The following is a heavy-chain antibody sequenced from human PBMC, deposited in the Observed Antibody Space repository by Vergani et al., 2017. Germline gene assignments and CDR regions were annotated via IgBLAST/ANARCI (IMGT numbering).Heavy chain of an antibody. Sequence: EVHLEGPGGGLVQPGGSLRLSCAASGFTFGDYYQAWIRLPPGKGLDWVASIKRDGTETFYVDSVKGRFTISRDNAKTTLYLQMNSLRDEDRGVYYCARISGGSAPYLHYWGQGTLVTVAS. J-gene: IGHJ1*01. CDR2: IKRDGTET. V-gene: IGHV3-7*01. CDR1: GFTFGDYY. CDR3: ARISGGSAPYLHY. D-gene: IGHD2-15*01.